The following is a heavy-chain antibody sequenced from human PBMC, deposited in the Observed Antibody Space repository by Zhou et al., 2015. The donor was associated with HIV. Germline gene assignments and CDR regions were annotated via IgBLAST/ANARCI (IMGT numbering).Heavy chain of an antibody. D-gene: IGHD1-1*01. J-gene: IGHJ4*02. Sequence: QVQLVESGGGLVKPGGSLRLSCAASGFTFSDYYMSWIRQAPGKGLEWVSYISRTGSTTQYAATMKGRFTISRDNAKNSLYLQMNSLRAEDTAVYYCARVQRDVPYFDYVGQGTLVIVSS. CDR3: ARVQRDVPYFDY. CDR2: ISRTGSTT. V-gene: IGHV3-11*01. CDR1: GFTFSDYY.